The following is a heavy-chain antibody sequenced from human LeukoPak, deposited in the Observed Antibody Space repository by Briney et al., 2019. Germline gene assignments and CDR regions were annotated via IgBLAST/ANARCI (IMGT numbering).Heavy chain of an antibody. CDR3: ARTYSASSNFDY. J-gene: IGHJ4*02. Sequence: PSETLSLTCTVSGGSISSYYWSWIRQPPGKGLEWIWYIYSSGSTNYNPSLKSRVTISVDTSKEQFSLKLSSVTAADTALYYCARTYSASSNFDYWGQGTLVTVSS. CDR2: IYSSGST. CDR1: GGSISSYY. D-gene: IGHD2-2*01. V-gene: IGHV4-4*09.